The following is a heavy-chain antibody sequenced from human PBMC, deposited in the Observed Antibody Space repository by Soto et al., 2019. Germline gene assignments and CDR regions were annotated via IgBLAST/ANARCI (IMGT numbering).Heavy chain of an antibody. CDR1: GFTFSSYS. D-gene: IGHD6-13*01. J-gene: IGHJ4*02. Sequence: GGSLRLSCAASGFTFSSYSMNWVRQAPGKGLEWVSSISSSSSYIYYADSVKGRFTISRDNAKNSLYLQMNSLRAEDTAVYYCARGLDGSSWPFDYWGQGTLVTVSS. V-gene: IGHV3-21*01. CDR3: ARGLDGSSWPFDY. CDR2: ISSSSSYI.